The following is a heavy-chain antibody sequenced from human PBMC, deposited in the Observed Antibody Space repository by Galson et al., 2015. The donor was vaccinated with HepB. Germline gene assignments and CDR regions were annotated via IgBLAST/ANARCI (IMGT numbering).Heavy chain of an antibody. CDR2: ISSSSSYT. CDR3: ARDGGTTVTTYLVDAGVKNYYYYYGMDV. V-gene: IGHV3-11*06. J-gene: IGHJ6*02. CDR1: GFTFSSYA. D-gene: IGHD4-17*01. Sequence: SLRLSCAASGFTFSSYALSWIRQAPGKGLEWVSYISSSSSYTNYADSVKGRFTISRDNAKNSLYLQMNSLRAEDTAVYYCARDGGTTVTTYLVDAGVKNYYYYYGMDVWGQGTTVTVSS.